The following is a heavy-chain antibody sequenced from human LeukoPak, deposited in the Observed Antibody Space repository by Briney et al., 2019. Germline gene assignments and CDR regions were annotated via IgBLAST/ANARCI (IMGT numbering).Heavy chain of an antibody. CDR3: ARGGVGTMIVVVITPPDY. V-gene: IGHV1-8*02. Sequence: ASVKVSCKASGYTFTGYYMHWVRQAPGQGLEWMGWMNPNSGNTGYAQKFQGRVTMTRNTSISTAYMELSSLRSEDTAVYYCARGGVGTMIVVVITPPDYWGQGTLVTVSS. D-gene: IGHD3-22*01. CDR1: GYTFTGYY. J-gene: IGHJ4*02. CDR2: MNPNSGNT.